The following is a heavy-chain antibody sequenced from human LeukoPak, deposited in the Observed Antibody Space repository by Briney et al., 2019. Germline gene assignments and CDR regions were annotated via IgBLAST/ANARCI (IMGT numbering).Heavy chain of an antibody. J-gene: IGHJ4*02. CDR3: AREVDPPGRFDY. CDR2: INANTGDT. CDR1: GYTFTGYY. Sequence: ASVKVSCKASGYTFTGYYIHWVRQAPGQGLEWMGWINANTGDTNYAQKFQGRVTMTRDTSISTAYMELSRLRSDDTAVYYCAREVDPPGRFDYWGQGTLVTVSS. D-gene: IGHD5-12*01. V-gene: IGHV1-2*02.